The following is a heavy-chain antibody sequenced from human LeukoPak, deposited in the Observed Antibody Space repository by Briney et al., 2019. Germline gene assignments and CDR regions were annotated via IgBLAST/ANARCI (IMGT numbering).Heavy chain of an antibody. J-gene: IGHJ6*02. D-gene: IGHD2-2*01. CDR2: INPNSGGT. CDR3: AREGNIVVVPAAYYYGMDV. V-gene: IGHV1-2*02. CDR1: GYTFTGYY. Sequence: ASVMVSCKASGYTFTGYYMHWVRQAPGQGLEWMGWINPNSGGTNYAQKFQGRVTMTRDTSISTAYMELSRLRSDDTAVYYCAREGNIVVVPAAYYYGMDVWGQGTTVTVSS.